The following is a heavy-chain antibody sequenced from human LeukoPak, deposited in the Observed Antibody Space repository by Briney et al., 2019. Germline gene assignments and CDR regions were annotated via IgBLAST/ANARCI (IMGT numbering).Heavy chain of an antibody. CDR1: GGSISSSSYY. CDR3: ARTYVWGSYRYTDP. D-gene: IGHD3-16*02. J-gene: IGHJ5*02. CDR2: IYYSGST. V-gene: IGHV4-39*07. Sequence: SETLSLTCTVSGGSISSSSYYWGWIRQPPGKGLECIGSIYYSGSTYYNPSLKSRVTISVDTSKNQFSLKLSSVTAADTAVYYCARTYVWGSYRYTDPWGQGTLVTVSS.